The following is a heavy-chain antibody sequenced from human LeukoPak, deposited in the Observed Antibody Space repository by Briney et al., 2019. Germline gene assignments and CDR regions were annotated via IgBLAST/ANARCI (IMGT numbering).Heavy chain of an antibody. D-gene: IGHD4-17*01. CDR3: ARDRSLVDGDYGVWFDA. V-gene: IGHV3-48*04. Sequence: GGSLRLSCTASGFTLSTYTMNWVRQAPGKGLEWVSYISSTSTTKYYADSVKGRFPISRDNSKNSLDLQMNRLTAEDTAVYYCARDRSLVDGDYGVWFDAWGQGSLVTVSS. CDR2: ISSTSTTK. CDR1: GFTLSTYT. J-gene: IGHJ5*02.